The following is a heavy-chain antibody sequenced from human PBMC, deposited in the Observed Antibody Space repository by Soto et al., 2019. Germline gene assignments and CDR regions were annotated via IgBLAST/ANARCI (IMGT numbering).Heavy chain of an antibody. D-gene: IGHD3-3*01. CDR2: ISYDGSNK. V-gene: IGHV3-30-3*01. Sequence: PGGSLRLSCAASGFTFSSYAMHWVRQAPGKGLEWVAVISYDGSNKYYADSVKGRFTISRDNSKSTLYLQMNSLRAEDTAVYYCARGYDFWSGHDAFDIWGQGTMVTVSS. CDR3: ARGYDFWSGHDAFDI. CDR1: GFTFSSYA. J-gene: IGHJ3*02.